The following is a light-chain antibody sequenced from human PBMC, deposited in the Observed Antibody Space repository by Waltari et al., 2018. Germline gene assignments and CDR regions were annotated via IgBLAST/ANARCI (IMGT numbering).Light chain of an antibody. CDR1: TYTIGPNYD. J-gene: IGLJ1*01. CDR3: HSHDSSLSAV. CDR2: GND. V-gene: IGLV1-40*01. Sequence: QSVLTQPPSVSGAPGQRVTISCTGTTYTIGPNYDVHWYQQLPGTAPRLLIDGNDKGPSGVPDRFSASRSGNSASLAITGLQAEEEAEYYCHSHDSSLSAVFGTGTKLTVL.